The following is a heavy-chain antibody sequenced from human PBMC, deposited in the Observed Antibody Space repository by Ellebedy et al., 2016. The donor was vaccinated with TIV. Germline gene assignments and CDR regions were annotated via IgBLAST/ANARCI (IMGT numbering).Heavy chain of an antibody. Sequence: PGGSLRLSCAASGLTFSNYWMNWVRQAPGKGLEWVANIKQDGSEQYYVDSVKGRFTISRDNAKNSLYLQMSSLRAEDTAVYYCARGPKSAYSWFDPWGQGTLVTVSS. CDR3: ARGPKSAYSWFDP. CDR2: IKQDGSEQ. CDR1: GLTFSNYW. V-gene: IGHV3-7*01. J-gene: IGHJ5*02.